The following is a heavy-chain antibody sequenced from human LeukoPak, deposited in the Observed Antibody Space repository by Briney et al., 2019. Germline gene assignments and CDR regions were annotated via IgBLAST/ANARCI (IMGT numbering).Heavy chain of an antibody. CDR3: ARDRSYSHGLTSFDY. J-gene: IGHJ4*02. CDR1: GGSISTSSYY. V-gene: IGHV4-39*07. D-gene: IGHD1-26*01. Sequence: SETLSLTGSVSGGSISTSSYYWARIRQPPGKGLEWIGSIFYNGTAYYNPSLKSRVTISVDTSKNQFSLKLSSVTAADTAMYYCARDRSYSHGLTSFDYWGQGTLVPVSS. CDR2: IFYNGTA.